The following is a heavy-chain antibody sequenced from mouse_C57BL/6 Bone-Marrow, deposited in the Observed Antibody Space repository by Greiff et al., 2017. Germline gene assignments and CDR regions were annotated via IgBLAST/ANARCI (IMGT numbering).Heavy chain of an antibody. Sequence: QVTLKESGPELVKPGASVKISCKASGYAFSSSWMNWVKQRPGKGLEWIGRIYPGDGDTNYNGKFKGKATLTADKSSSTAYMQLSSLTSEDSAVYFCSRPHYYGSSYDYFDYWGQGTTLTVSS. V-gene: IGHV1-82*01. CDR2: IYPGDGDT. D-gene: IGHD1-1*01. CDR1: GYAFSSSW. J-gene: IGHJ2*01. CDR3: SRPHYYGSSYDYFDY.